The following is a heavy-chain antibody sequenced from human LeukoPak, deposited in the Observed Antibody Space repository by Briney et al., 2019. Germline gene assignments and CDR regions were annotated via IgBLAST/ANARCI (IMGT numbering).Heavy chain of an antibody. D-gene: IGHD4-11*01. V-gene: IGHV1-69*13. Sequence: VASVKVSCKASGGTFSSYAISWVRQAPGQGLEWMGGIIPIFGTANYAQKFQGRVTITADESTSTAYMELSSLRSEDTAVYYCAKGDYSNYVRSYFDYWGQGTLVTVSS. J-gene: IGHJ4*02. CDR1: GGTFSSYA. CDR3: AKGDYSNYVRSYFDY. CDR2: IIPIFGTA.